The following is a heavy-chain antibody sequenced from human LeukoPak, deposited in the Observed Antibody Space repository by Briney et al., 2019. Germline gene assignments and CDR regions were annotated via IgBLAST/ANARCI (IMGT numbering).Heavy chain of an antibody. V-gene: IGHV3-9*01. CDR2: ISWNSDTI. J-gene: IGHJ4*01. D-gene: IGHD3-10*01. CDR1: GFTFGDHA. CDR3: AKVGGLGSYYFTPFES. Sequence: PGGSLRLSCAASGFTFGDHAMHWIRQVAGKGLEWVSGISWNSDTIGYADSVKGRFTISRDNATKFLYLQMNNLRPEDTALYYCAKVGGLGSYYFTPFESWGQGTLVTVSS.